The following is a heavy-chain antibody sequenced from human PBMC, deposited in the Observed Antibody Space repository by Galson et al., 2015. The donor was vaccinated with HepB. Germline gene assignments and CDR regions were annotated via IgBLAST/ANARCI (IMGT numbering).Heavy chain of an antibody. Sequence: SLRLSCAASGFTFSSYAKSWVRQAPGKGLEWVSAISGSGGSTYYADSVKGRFTISRDNSKNTLYLQMNSLRAEDTAVYYCANMIGAAAGTGVDYWGQGTLVTVSS. CDR3: ANMIGAAAGTGVDY. D-gene: IGHD6-13*01. CDR1: GFTFSSYA. V-gene: IGHV3-23*01. CDR2: ISGSGGST. J-gene: IGHJ4*02.